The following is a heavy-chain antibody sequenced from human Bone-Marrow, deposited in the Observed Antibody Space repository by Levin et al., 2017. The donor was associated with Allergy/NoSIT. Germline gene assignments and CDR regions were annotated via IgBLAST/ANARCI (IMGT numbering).Heavy chain of an antibody. J-gene: IGHJ6*02. CDR1: TGSISSYF. V-gene: IGHV4-59*01. CDR2: IHDSGTT. CDR3: ARAPHYYTGMDV. Sequence: SETLSLTCTVSTGSISSYFWIWIRQPPGKGLEWIGYIHDSGTTNYIPSLKTRLTISLDTSKNRFSLNLISVTAADTAVYYCARAPHYYTGMDVWGQGITVTVSS.